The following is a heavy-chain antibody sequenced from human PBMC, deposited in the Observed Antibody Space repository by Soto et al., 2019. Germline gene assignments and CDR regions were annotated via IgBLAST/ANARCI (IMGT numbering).Heavy chain of an antibody. J-gene: IGHJ6*02. Sequence: GGSLILSCAASGFTFSSYSMNWVRQAPGKGLEWVSYISSSSSTIYYADSVKGRFTISRDNAKNSLYLQMNSLRDEDTAVYYCARDDYGDPENGMDVWGQGTTVTVSS. CDR3: ARDDYGDPENGMDV. D-gene: IGHD4-17*01. CDR1: GFTFSSYS. CDR2: ISSSSSTI. V-gene: IGHV3-48*02.